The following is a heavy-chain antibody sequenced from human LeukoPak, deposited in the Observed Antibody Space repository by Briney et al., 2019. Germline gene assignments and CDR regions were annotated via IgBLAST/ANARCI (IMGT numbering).Heavy chain of an antibody. CDR3: VRDLVFVWTPGDDFDF. CDR2: INEDATTI. J-gene: IGHJ4*02. V-gene: IGHV3-74*01. Sequence: GGSLRLSCAASGFAFSAYWMHWVRQAPGKGLEWVARINEDATTISYADSVKGRLIISRDNTKKSLYLQMNNLSAEDTAVYYCVRDLVFVWTPGDDFDFWGQGTLVIVSS. CDR1: GFAFSAYW. D-gene: IGHD3-16*01.